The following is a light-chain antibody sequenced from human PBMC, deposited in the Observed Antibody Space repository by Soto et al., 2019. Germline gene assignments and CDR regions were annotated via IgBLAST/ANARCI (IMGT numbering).Light chain of an antibody. V-gene: IGKV3-15*01. Sequence: EVVMTQSPATLSVSPGEGVTLSCRASQGIGDTLAWYQHKPGQTPRLLIYDTSTRATGVPARFSGSRSGTEFTLTISSLQPDDFATYYCQQYNHYSGLTFGGGTKVDIK. CDR1: QGIGDT. CDR2: DTS. CDR3: QQYNHYSGLT. J-gene: IGKJ4*01.